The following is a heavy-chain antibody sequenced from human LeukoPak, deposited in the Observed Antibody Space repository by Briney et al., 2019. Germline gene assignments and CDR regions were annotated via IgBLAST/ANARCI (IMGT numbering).Heavy chain of an antibody. CDR3: AEAVRGYYYDSSGYLMNYYGMDV. V-gene: IGHV1-2*02. CDR2: INPNSGGT. Sequence: GASVKVSCKASGYTFTGYYMHWVRQAPGQGLEWMGWINPNSGGTNYAQKFQGRVTMTRDMSISTAYMELSRLRSDDTAVYYCAEAVRGYYYDSSGYLMNYYGMDVWGQGTTVTVSS. CDR1: GYTFTGYY. D-gene: IGHD3-22*01. J-gene: IGHJ6*02.